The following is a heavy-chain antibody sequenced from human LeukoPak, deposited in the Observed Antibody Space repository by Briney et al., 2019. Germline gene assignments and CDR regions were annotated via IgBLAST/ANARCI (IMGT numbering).Heavy chain of an antibody. CDR3: VAEEYGTGSYYKSAF. CDR2: GHYTSSYSGTT. CDR1: SCSIGSDALY. D-gene: IGHD3-10*01. V-gene: IGHV4-39*01. Sequence: SETLSLTCTVSSCSIGSDALYWGWIRQSPGKGLEWNASGHYTSSYSGTTDYDPFLESRVTGSTDRSKTLCSLKLTSVTAADTAVYYCVAEEYGTGSYYKSAFWGKGALVTVSS. J-gene: IGHJ4*02.